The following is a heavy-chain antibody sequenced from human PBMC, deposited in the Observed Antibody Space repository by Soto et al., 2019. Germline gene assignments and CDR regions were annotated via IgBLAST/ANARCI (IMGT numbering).Heavy chain of an antibody. CDR2: ISAKNGDT. Sequence: VASVKVSCKASGYSFDSYGISWVRQAPGQGLEWMGWISAKNGDTNYAQQLQGRVTLTTDTSTNTAYMELRSLRSDDTAVYYCARDQGITTFGVYSMYYYGMDVWGQGTTVTVSS. CDR1: GYSFDSYG. V-gene: IGHV1-18*01. CDR3: ARDQGITTFGVYSMYYYGMDV. D-gene: IGHD3-3*01. J-gene: IGHJ6*02.